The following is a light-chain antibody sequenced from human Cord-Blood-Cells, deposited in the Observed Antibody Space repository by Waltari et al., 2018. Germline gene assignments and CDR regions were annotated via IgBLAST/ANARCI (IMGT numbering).Light chain of an antibody. CDR2: LEGSGSY. V-gene: IGLV4-60*03. CDR3: ETWDSNTWV. Sequence: QPVLTQSSSASASLGSSVKLTCTLSSGHSSYIIAWHQQQPGKAPRYLMKLEGSGSYNKGSGVPDRFSGSSSGANRYRTIAIHQSEDEADYYCETWDSNTWVFGGGTKLTVL. J-gene: IGLJ3*02. CDR1: SGHSSYI.